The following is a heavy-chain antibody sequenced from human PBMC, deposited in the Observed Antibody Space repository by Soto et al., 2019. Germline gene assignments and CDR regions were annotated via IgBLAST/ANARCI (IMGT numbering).Heavy chain of an antibody. CDR3: ARRAVDTAMVTGPYYYYGMDV. CDR1: GGTFSSYA. D-gene: IGHD5-18*01. CDR2: IIPIFGTA. V-gene: IGHV1-69*01. J-gene: IGHJ6*02. Sequence: QVQLVQSGAEVKKPGSSVKVSCKASGGTFSSYAISWVRQAPGQGLEWMGGIIPIFGTANYAQKFQGRVTITADESTSTAYMELSSLRSDDTAVYYCARRAVDTAMVTGPYYYYGMDVWGQGTTVTVSS.